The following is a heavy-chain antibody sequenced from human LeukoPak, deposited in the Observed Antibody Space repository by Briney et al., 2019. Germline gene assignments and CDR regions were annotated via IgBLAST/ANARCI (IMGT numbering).Heavy chain of an antibody. CDR2: IKQDGSEK. V-gene: IGHV3-7*01. Sequence: GGSLRLSCAASGFTFRNYWMSWVRQAPGKGLEWVANIKQDGSEKYYVDSVKGRSTMSRDNANDSLFLQINSLTAEDTAVYYCAREARSNTHYHYYMDVWGKGTTVTVSS. J-gene: IGHJ6*03. D-gene: IGHD1/OR15-1a*01. CDR1: GFTFRNYW. CDR3: AREARSNTHYHYYMDV.